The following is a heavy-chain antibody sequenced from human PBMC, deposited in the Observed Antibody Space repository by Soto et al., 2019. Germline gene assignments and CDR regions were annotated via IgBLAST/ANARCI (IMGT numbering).Heavy chain of an antibody. V-gene: IGHV3-23*01. CDR3: AKRATGTYFDY. Sequence: EVQLLESGGGLIQPGGSLRLSCAASGFTFSSYAMNWVRQAPGKGLEWVSVISGSGGSTYYADSGKGRFTISRDNSKNTLHLQMNSLRAEDTAVYYCAKRATGTYFDYWGQGTLVTVSS. CDR2: ISGSGGST. D-gene: IGHD1-1*01. CDR1: GFTFSSYA. J-gene: IGHJ4*02.